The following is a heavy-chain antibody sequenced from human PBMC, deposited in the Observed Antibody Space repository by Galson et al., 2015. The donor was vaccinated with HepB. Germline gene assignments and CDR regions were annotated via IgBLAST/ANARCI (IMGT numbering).Heavy chain of an antibody. V-gene: IGHV3-48*01. Sequence: SLRLSCAASGFTFSSYSMNWVRQAPGKGLEWVSYISSSSSTIYYADSVKGRFTISRDNAKNSLYLQMNSLRAEDTAVYYCAGLGPVEMATDEKGDPDYWGQGTLVTVSS. CDR2: ISSSSSTI. CDR3: AGLGPVEMATDEKGDPDY. CDR1: GFTFSSYS. J-gene: IGHJ4*02. D-gene: IGHD5-24*01.